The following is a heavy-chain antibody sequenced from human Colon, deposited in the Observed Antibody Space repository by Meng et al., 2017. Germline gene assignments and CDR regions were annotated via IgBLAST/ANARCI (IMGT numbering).Heavy chain of an antibody. CDR2: VYHRGDT. V-gene: IGHV4-4*02. CDR3: GRDQGRELINH. Sequence: QGWLQESGPGLGKPSGTLSLTCTVSGDSISSDIWWSWVRQPPGKGLEWIGEVYHRGDTNYNPSLKSRVDISVDKSKNQFYLSLSSVTAADTAVYYCGRDQGRELINHWGQGTLVTVSS. CDR1: GDSISSDIW. D-gene: IGHD1-7*01. J-gene: IGHJ4*02.